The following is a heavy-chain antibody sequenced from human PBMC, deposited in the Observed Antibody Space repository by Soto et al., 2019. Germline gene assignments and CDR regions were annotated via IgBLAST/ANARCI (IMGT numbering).Heavy chain of an antibody. CDR2: IYPGDSDT. CDR1: GYSFISNW. J-gene: IGHJ3*02. V-gene: IGHV5-51*01. Sequence: PGESLKISCKGSGYSFISNWIGWVRQMPGKGLEWMGIIYPGDSDTRYSPSFQGQVTMSVDKSISTAYLQWSSLKASDTAMYYCVGSGYYPDAFDIWGQGTMVTVSS. CDR3: VGSGYYPDAFDI. D-gene: IGHD3-22*01.